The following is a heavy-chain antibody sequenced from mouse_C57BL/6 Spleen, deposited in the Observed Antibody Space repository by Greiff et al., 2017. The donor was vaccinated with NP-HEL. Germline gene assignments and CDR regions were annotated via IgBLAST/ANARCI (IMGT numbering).Heavy chain of an antibody. J-gene: IGHJ4*01. V-gene: IGHV1-59*01. Sequence: QVQLQQPGAELVRPGTSVKLSCKASGYTFTSYWMHWVKQRPGQGLEWIGVIDPSDSYTNYNQKFKGKATLTVDTSSSTAYMQLSSLTSEDSAVYYCARSRGLLRDYYAMDYWGQGTSVTVSS. CDR1: GYTFTSYW. CDR2: IDPSDSYT. CDR3: ARSRGLLRDYYAMDY. D-gene: IGHD1-1*01.